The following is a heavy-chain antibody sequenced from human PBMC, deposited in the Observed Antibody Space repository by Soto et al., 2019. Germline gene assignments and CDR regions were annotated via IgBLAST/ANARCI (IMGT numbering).Heavy chain of an antibody. V-gene: IGHV4-4*02. CDR3: ARDYMVRGVMRWFDP. CDR1: GGSISSSNW. CDR2: IYHSGST. D-gene: IGHD3-10*01. Sequence: QVQLQESGPGLVKPSGTLSLTCAVSGGSISSSNWWSWVRQPPGKGLEWIGEIYHSGSTNYNPSLKSRVTNSVDKSKNQFSLKLSSVTAADTAVYYCARDYMVRGVMRWFDPWGQGTLVTVSS. J-gene: IGHJ5*02.